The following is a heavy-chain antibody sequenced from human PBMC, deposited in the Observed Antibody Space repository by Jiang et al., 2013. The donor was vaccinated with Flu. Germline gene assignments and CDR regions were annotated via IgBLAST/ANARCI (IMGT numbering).Heavy chain of an antibody. Sequence: GSGLVKPSETLSLTCTVSIVSITNSDYYWGWIRQPPGKGLEWIGSIYYSGVTYYSPSLESRVTLSIDTSKSQFSLRLTSLTAADTAVYYXAFGWYGERYDSWG. V-gene: IGHV4-39*01. CDR2: IYYSGVT. CDR1: IVSITNSDYY. D-gene: IGHD3-10*01. J-gene: IGHJ5*01. CDR3: AFGWYGERYDS.